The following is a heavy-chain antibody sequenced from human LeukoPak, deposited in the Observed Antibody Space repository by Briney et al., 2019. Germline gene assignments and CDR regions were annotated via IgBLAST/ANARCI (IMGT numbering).Heavy chain of an antibody. CDR3: VSASAGLVEY. CDR2: IRNKANSYTT. V-gene: IGHV3-72*01. D-gene: IGHD2/OR15-2a*01. Sequence: AGGSLRLSCAACGFSFSDHEMDWVRQAPGKGQEWVGRIRNKANSYTTEYAASVRGRFTISREDSENSLYLQMNRLKTEDTAVYCGVSASAGLVEYWGQGTLVTVSS. CDR1: GFSFSDHE. J-gene: IGHJ4*02.